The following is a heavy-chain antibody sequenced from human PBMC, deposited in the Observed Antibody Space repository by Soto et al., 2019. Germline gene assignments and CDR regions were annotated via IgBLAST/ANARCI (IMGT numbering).Heavy chain of an antibody. Sequence: GESLKISCKGSGYSFTSYWIGWVRQMPGKGLEWMGIIYPGDSDTRYSPSFQGQVTISADKSISTAYLQWSSLKASDTAMYYCARSPGENLGVVTAGIYDYGGRGPLVPVSS. V-gene: IGHV5-51*01. D-gene: IGHD2-21*02. CDR2: IYPGDSDT. J-gene: IGHJ4*02. CDR3: ARSPGENLGVVTAGIYDY. CDR1: GYSFTSYW.